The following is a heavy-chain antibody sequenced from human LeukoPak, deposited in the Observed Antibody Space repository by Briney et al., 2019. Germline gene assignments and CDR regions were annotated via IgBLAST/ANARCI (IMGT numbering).Heavy chain of an antibody. D-gene: IGHD2/OR15-2a*01. CDR2: IKQDGSEK. CDR3: ARERKGGLWD. V-gene: IGHV3-7*01. CDR1: GFTFRSYW. Sequence: PGGSLRLSCAASGFTFRSYWMSWVRQAPGKGLEWVANIKQDGSEKYYVDSVKGRFTISRDNAKNSLYLQMNSLRAGETAVYYCARERKGGLWDWGQGTLVTVSS. J-gene: IGHJ4*02.